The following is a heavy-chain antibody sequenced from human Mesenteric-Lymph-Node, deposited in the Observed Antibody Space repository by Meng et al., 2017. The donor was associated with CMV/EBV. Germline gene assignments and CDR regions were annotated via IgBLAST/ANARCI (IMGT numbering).Heavy chain of an antibody. V-gene: IGHV3-30*02. CDR1: GFTFSSYG. CDR2: IRYDGSNK. J-gene: IGHJ3*02. D-gene: IGHD2-2*01. Sequence: GESLKISCAASGFTFSSYGMHWVRQAPGKGLEWVAFIRYDGSNKYYADSVKGRFTISRDNAKNSLYLQMNSLRAEDTAVYYCAREGLRYCSSTSCYRGGRSAFDIWGQGTMVTVSS. CDR3: AREGLRYCSSTSCYRGGRSAFDI.